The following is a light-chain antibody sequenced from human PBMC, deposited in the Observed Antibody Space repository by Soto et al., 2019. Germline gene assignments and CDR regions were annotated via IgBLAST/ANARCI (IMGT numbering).Light chain of an antibody. Sequence: EIVLTPSPATLSLSPGEGATLSCRSSLSVDIYLAWYQQKPGQAPRLLIYDASNRAPGIPARFSGSGSKTDFPLTISILEPEEFAVYYCQQRSNWPLTFGGGTNLEIK. CDR3: QQRSNWPLT. CDR1: LSVDIY. V-gene: IGKV3-11*01. J-gene: IGKJ4*01. CDR2: DAS.